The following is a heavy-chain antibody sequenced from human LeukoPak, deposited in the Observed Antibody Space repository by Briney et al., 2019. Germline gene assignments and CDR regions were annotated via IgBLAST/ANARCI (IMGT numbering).Heavy chain of an antibody. CDR3: ASHIGLNSSGNYPY. J-gene: IGHJ4*02. CDR1: GASISGYY. CDR2: AYDTGST. V-gene: IGHV4-59*08. D-gene: IGHD3-22*01. Sequence: SETLSLTCSLSGASISGYYLSWIRQPPGKGLEWIGYAYDTGSTNYNPSLRSRVTISLDTSKSQFSLKMTYVTAADTAVYYCASHIGLNSSGNYPYWGGGTLVTVSS.